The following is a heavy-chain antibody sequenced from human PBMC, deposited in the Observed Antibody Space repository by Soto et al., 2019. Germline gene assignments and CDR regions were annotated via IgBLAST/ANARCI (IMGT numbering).Heavy chain of an antibody. CDR2: ISGSGGST. CDR3: ARDGYDILTGYYISPVDYYYYYMDV. CDR1: GFTFSSYA. J-gene: IGHJ6*03. D-gene: IGHD3-9*01. V-gene: IGHV3-23*01. Sequence: GGSLRLSCAASGFTFSSYAMSWVRQAPGKGLEWVSAISGSGGSTYYADSVKGRFTISRDNSKNTLYLQMNSLRAEDTAVYYCARDGYDILTGYYISPVDYYYYYMDVWGKGTTVTVSS.